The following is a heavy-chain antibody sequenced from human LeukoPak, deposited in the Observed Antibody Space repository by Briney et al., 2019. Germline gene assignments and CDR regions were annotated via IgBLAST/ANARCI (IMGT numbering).Heavy chain of an antibody. CDR3: ARGYSSSFVDY. D-gene: IGHD6-13*01. V-gene: IGHV4-59*01. Sequence: SETLSLTCTVSGGSISSYYWSWIRQPPGKGLEWIGYIYYSGSTNYNPSLKSRVTISVDTSKSQFSLKLSSVTAADTAVYYCARGYSSSFVDYWGQGTLVTVSS. CDR1: GGSISSYY. J-gene: IGHJ4*02. CDR2: IYYSGST.